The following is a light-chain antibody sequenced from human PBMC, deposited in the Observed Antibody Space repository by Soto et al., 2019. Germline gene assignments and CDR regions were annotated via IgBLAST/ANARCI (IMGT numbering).Light chain of an antibody. J-gene: IGKJ1*01. CDR2: KAS. CDR3: QQYNSYWT. CDR1: QSISSW. V-gene: IGKV1-5*03. Sequence: DIQMTHSPSTLSASVGDIVTITCRASQSISSWLAWYQQKPGKAPKLLIYKASSLESGVPSRFSGSGSGTEFTLTISSLQPDDFATYHCQQYNSYWTFGQGTKVDIK.